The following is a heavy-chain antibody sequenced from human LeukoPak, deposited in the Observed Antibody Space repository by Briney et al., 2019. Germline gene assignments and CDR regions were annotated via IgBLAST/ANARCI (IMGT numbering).Heavy chain of an antibody. Sequence: SETLSLTCTASGGTFSTYSWSWIRQPPGQGLEWIGCIYYSGSTNYNPSLKSRVTTSIDTTNNQFSLKLHSGTAADAAVYYCAGGRYAYHYMDVWGKGTTVTISS. CDR1: GGTFSTYS. D-gene: IGHD2-2*01. CDR2: IYYSGST. V-gene: IGHV4-59*01. CDR3: AGGRYAYHYMDV. J-gene: IGHJ6*03.